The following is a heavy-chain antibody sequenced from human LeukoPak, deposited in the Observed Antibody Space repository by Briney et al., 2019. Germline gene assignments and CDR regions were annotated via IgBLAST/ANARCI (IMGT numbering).Heavy chain of an antibody. D-gene: IGHD2-15*01. V-gene: IGHV3-33*01. Sequence: GGSLRLSCAASGFTFSSYGMHWVRQAPGKGLEWVAVIWYDGSNKYYADSVKGRFTISRDNSKNTLYLQMNSLKTEDTAVYYCTTGIVVVVAADADIWGQGTMVTVSS. CDR2: IWYDGSNK. CDR1: GFTFSSYG. J-gene: IGHJ3*02. CDR3: TTGIVVVVAADADI.